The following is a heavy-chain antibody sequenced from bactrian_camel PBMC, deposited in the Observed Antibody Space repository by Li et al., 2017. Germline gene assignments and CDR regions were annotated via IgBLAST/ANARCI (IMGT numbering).Heavy chain of an antibody. CDR3: AASRMLSTLCGVTFKYWAY. V-gene: IGHV3S1*01. D-gene: IGHD5*01. Sequence: VQLVESGGGSVQPGGSLRLSCDASGYTYSSNWMAWFRQAPGLEREGVGTIYPGDGSTTYAGSVKGRFTLSEDNAKNTMYLQMNDLKPEDTAMYYCAASRMLSTLCGVTFKYWAYWGQGTQVTVS. J-gene: IGHJ4*01. CDR2: IYPGDGST. CDR1: GYTYSSNW.